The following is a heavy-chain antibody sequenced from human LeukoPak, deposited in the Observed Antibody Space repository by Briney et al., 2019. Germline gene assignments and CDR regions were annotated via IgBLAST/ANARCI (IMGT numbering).Heavy chain of an antibody. Sequence: GGSLRLSCAASGLTFSRYGMHWVRQSAGKGLMWVSGISADGSRITYADSVKGRFTITRDNARSTLFLQMDSLRDEDAAVYYCVRGGGSSAYYYYFDYWGQGSLVTVS. CDR1: GLTFSRYG. CDR3: VRGGGSSAYYYYFDY. V-gene: IGHV3-74*03. D-gene: IGHD6-19*01. CDR2: ISADGSRI. J-gene: IGHJ4*02.